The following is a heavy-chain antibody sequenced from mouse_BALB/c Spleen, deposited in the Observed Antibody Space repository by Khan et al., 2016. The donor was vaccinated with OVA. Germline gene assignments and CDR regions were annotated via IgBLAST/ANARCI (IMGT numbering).Heavy chain of an antibody. CDR2: IAPGSGST. V-gene: IGHV1S41*01. CDR3: ARSNYYGSSLYAMDY. J-gene: IGHJ4*01. Sequence: DLVKPGASVKLSCKASGYTFTSSWINWIKQRPGQGLEWIGRIAPGSGSTPYNEMFKGTATLPVDTSSSTAYIQLSSLSSEDSAVYFSARSNYYGSSLYAMDYWGQGTSVTVSS. D-gene: IGHD1-1*01. CDR1: GYTFTSSW.